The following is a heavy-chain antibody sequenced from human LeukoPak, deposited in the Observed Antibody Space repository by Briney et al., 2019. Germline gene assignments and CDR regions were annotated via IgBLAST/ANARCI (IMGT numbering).Heavy chain of an antibody. J-gene: IGHJ4*02. V-gene: IGHV3-30-3*01. CDR3: ARAGAGTAYGCFDY. D-gene: IGHD6-13*01. Sequence: GGSLRLSCAASGFTFSSYAMHWVRQAPGKGLEWVAVISYDGSNKYYADSVKGRFTISRDNSKNTLYLQMNSLRAEDTAVYYCARAGAGTAYGCFDYWGQGTLDTVSS. CDR1: GFTFSSYA. CDR2: ISYDGSNK.